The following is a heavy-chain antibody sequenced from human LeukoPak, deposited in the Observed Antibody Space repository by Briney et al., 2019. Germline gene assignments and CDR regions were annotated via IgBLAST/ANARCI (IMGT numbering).Heavy chain of an antibody. J-gene: IGHJ6*03. Sequence: SETLSLTCTVSGGSISSSSYYWGWIRQPPGKGLEWIGSIYYSGSTYYNPSLKSRVTISVDTSKNHFSLKLSSVTAADTAVYYCARVGYCSSTSCRYYYYYMDVWGKGTTVTVSS. D-gene: IGHD2-2*01. CDR2: IYYSGST. CDR1: GGSISSSSYY. V-gene: IGHV4-39*07. CDR3: ARVGYCSSTSCRYYYYYMDV.